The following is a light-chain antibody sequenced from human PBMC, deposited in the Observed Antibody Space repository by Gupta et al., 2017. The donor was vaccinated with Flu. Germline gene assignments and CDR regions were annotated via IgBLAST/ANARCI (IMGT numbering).Light chain of an antibody. CDR3: QEYNRYSWT. CDR2: MAS. Sequence: SASVGDRVTITCRASQSISSWLAWYQQKPGKPPKLLIYMASTLETGVPSRFAGSGSGTEFTLTISSLQPDDFATYYCQEYNRYSWTFGQGTKVEIK. V-gene: IGKV1-5*03. CDR1: QSISSW. J-gene: IGKJ1*01.